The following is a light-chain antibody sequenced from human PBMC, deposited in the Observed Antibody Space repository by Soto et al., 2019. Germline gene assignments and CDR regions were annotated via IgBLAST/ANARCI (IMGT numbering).Light chain of an antibody. J-gene: IGKJ1*01. V-gene: IGKV2-28*01. CDR2: LGS. Sequence: DIVVTQSPLSLPVTPGEPASISCRSSQSLLHSNGYNYLDWYLQKPGQSPQLLIYLGSNRASGVPDRFSGSGSGTDFTLKISRVEAEDVGVYYCMQALQTPWTFGQGTKADIK. CDR3: MQALQTPWT. CDR1: QSLLHSNGYNY.